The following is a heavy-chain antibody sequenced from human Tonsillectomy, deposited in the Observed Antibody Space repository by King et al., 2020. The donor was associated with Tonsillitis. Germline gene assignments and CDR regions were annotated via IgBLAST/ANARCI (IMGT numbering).Heavy chain of an antibody. CDR1: GYSFTNYW. Sequence: VQLVQSGAEVKKPGESLKISCKGYGYSFTNYWIAWVRQMPGEGLEWMGFIYPGDSDTRYSPSFRGQVTISADESISTAYLQWNSLKVSDTAMDYCARPGEQWPADWPHGMDVWGQGTTVTVSS. D-gene: IGHD6-19*01. V-gene: IGHV5-51*01. J-gene: IGHJ6*02. CDR2: IYPGDSDT. CDR3: ARPGEQWPADWPHGMDV.